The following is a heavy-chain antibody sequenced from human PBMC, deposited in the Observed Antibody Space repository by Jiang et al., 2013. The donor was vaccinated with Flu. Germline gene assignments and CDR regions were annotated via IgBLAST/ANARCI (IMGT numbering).Heavy chain of an antibody. CDR3: ARHTVTRVGYYYYGMDV. V-gene: IGHV4-59*01. Sequence: LLKPSETLSLTCTVSGGSISNYYWSWIRQPPGKELEWIGYIYSSGSTNYNPSLKSQITISVDMSKNQFSLKLKSVTAADTAVYYCARHTVTRVGYYYYGMDVWGQGDHGHRLL. J-gene: IGHJ6*02. CDR2: IYSSGST. CDR1: GGSISNYY. D-gene: IGHD4-17*01.